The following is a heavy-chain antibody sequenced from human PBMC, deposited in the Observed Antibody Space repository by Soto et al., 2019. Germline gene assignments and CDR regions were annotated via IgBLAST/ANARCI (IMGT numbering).Heavy chain of an antibody. CDR2: IFHSGSI. D-gene: IGHD2-8*02. J-gene: IGHJ5*02. V-gene: IGHV4-31*02. Sequence: QVLLQESGTGLVRPSQTLSLTCAVPSGSITSGGFYWHWVRQRPGEGLEWIGYIFHSGSIYYNPSLKRRVSMSMDTSKEQFSLNLSSVTAADTAVYFCARGGTGDNWFDTWGQGTLVTVSS. CDR1: SGSITSGGFY. CDR3: ARGGTGDNWFDT.